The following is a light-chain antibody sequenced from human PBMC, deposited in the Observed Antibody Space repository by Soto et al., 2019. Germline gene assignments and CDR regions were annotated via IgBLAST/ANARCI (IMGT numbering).Light chain of an antibody. CDR1: SSDIGAYAY. V-gene: IGLV2-14*03. CDR3: GSYTRSNSVI. J-gene: IGLJ2*01. CDR2: DVN. Sequence: QSALTQPASVSGSPGQSIVISCTGTSSDIGAYAYVSWYQQHPGKIPKLIVFDVNYRPSGVSSRFSGSKSGNTASLTISGLQAEDEADYYCGSYTRSNSVIFGGGTKLTVL.